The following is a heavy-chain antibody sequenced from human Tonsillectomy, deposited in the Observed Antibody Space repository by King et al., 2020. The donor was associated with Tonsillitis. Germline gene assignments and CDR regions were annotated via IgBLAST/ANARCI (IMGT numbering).Heavy chain of an antibody. V-gene: IGHV3-43*02. J-gene: IGHJ6*03. CDR2: ISGDGGST. CDR3: AQSRSYYYFWSGSQDYYYMDV. D-gene: IGHD3-3*01. CDR1: GFTFDDYA. Sequence: VQLVESGGGVVQPGGSLRLSCAASGFTFDDYAMHWVRQAPGKGLEWVSLISGDGGSTYYADSVKGRFTISRDNSKNSLYLQMNSLRTEDTALYYCAQSRSYYYFWSGSQDYYYMDVWGKGTTVTVSS.